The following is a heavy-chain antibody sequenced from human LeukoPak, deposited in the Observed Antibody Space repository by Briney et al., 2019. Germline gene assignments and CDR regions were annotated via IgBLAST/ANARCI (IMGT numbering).Heavy chain of an antibody. J-gene: IGHJ6*03. CDR1: GFTFDDYA. CDR3: AKGTTKDYYYYMDV. CDR2: ISWNSGSI. Sequence: PGGSLRLSCAASGFTFDDYAMHWVRQAPGKGLEWVSGISWNSGSIGYADSVKGRFTISRDNAKNSLYLQMNSLRAEDTALYYCAKGTTKDYYYYMDVWGKGTTVTISS. D-gene: IGHD1-26*01. V-gene: IGHV3-9*01.